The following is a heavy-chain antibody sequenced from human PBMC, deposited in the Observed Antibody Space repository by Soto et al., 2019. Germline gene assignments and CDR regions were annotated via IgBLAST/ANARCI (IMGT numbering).Heavy chain of an antibody. CDR3: AKAIHPFGESFAFDI. Sequence: GGSLRLSCAASGFTLSGYYMHWVRQVPGKGLEWVSDFSSGGGSTYYADSVKGRFTISRDNSKNTLYPQMNSLRAEDTVVYYCAKAIHPFGESFAFDIWGQGTMVTVSS. CDR1: GFTLSGYY. CDR2: FSSGGGST. D-gene: IGHD3-10*01. J-gene: IGHJ3*02. V-gene: IGHV3-23*01.